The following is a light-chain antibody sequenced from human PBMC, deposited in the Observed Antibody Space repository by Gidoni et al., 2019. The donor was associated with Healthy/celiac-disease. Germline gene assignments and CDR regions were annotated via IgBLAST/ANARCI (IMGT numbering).Light chain of an antibody. J-gene: IGKJ3*01. CDR1: QGISNY. CDR3: QKYNSAPFT. CDR2: AAS. V-gene: IGKV1-27*01. Sequence: DIQMTQSPSSRSASVGDRVTITCRASQGISNYLAWYQQKPGKVPKLLIYAASTLQSGVPSRFSGRGSGTDFTLSLSSLQPEDVATYYCQKYNSAPFTFGPXTNVDLK.